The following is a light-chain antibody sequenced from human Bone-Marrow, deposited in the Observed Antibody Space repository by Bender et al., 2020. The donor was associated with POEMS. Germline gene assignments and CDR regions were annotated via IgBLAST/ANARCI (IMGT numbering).Light chain of an antibody. CDR1: SSDVGGNHY. Sequence: QSALTQPASVSGSPGQSIPLSCTGTSSDVGGNHYVFWYQQYPGKAPKLLTYDFFNRPSGVSNRFSGSKSGNTASLTISGLRAEDEADYYCSTYTNSCTPYVVGTGTAVTVL. CDR2: DFF. V-gene: IGLV2-14*01. CDR3: STYTNSCTPYV. J-gene: IGLJ1*01.